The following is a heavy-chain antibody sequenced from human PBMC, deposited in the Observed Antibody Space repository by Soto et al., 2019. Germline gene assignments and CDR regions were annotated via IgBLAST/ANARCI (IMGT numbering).Heavy chain of an antibody. CDR2: FDPEDGET. CDR3: ATVSIGEYYYGMDV. Sequence: GASVKVSCKVSGYTLTELSMHWVRQAPGKGLEWMGGFDPEDGETIYAQKFQGRVTMTEDTSTDTAYMELSSLRSEDTAVYYCATVSIGEYYYGMDVWGQGTTVTVSS. D-gene: IGHD3-10*01. J-gene: IGHJ6*02. CDR1: GYTLTELS. V-gene: IGHV1-24*01.